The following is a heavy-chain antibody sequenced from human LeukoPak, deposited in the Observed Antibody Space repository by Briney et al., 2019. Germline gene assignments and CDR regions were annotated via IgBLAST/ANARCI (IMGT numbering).Heavy chain of an antibody. CDR2: ISSSGSSI. D-gene: IGHD4-17*01. CDR3: AKSFYGDRDY. CDR1: GFTFSIYE. V-gene: IGHV3-48*03. Sequence: GVSLRLSCAASGFTFSIYEMNWVRQAPGKGLEWVSDISSSGSSIYYADSVKGRFTISRDNAKNSLYLQMNSLRAEDTAIYYCAKSFYGDRDYWGQGTLVTVSS. J-gene: IGHJ4*02.